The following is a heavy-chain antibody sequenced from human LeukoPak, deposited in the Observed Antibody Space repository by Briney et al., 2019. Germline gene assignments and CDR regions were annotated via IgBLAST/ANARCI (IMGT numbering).Heavy chain of an antibody. Sequence: QPGRSLRLSCAGSGFTFGGYGMHWFRPPPGKGLEWVAVIAYDGSRAFYADSVKGRFTISRDNSKNTMSVQMDDLRAEDTAVYYCTRYNNDHFDYWGQGTLVTVS. CDR3: TRYNNDHFDY. D-gene: IGHD1-14*01. CDR2: IAYDGSRA. V-gene: IGHV3-33*01. J-gene: IGHJ4*02. CDR1: GFTFGGYG.